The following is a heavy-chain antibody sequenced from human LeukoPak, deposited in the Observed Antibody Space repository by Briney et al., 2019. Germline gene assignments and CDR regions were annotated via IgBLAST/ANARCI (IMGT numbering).Heavy chain of an antibody. Sequence: ASVKVSCKASGYTFSSYGINWVRLAPGRGPEWMASINPQKRDTYYAQNFQGRVTVTAGTSTNTAYMELRSLRSDDTAIYYCARRKYGADYNGMDVWGQGTTVTVSS. J-gene: IGHJ6*02. D-gene: IGHD4/OR15-4a*01. CDR3: ARRKYGADYNGMDV. CDR1: GYTFSSYG. V-gene: IGHV1-18*01. CDR2: INPQKRDT.